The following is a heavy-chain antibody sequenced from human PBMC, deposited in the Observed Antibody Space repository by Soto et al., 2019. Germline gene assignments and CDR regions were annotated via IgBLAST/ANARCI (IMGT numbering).Heavy chain of an antibody. D-gene: IGHD6-6*01. J-gene: IGHJ5*02. V-gene: IGHV4-59*01. Sequence: AETLSLTCTVSGGSISSYYWSWIRQPPGKGLEWIGYIYYSGSTNYNPSLKSRVTISVDTSKNQFSLKLSSVTAADTAVYYCARGIAARRRFDPWGQGTLVTVSS. CDR2: IYYSGST. CDR3: ARGIAARRRFDP. CDR1: GGSISSYY.